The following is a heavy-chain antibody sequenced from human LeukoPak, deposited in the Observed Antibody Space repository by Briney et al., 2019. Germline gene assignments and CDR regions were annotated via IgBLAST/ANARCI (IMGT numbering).Heavy chain of an antibody. Sequence: GGSLRLSCAASGFTFRHYYMNWVRLAPGKGLAWVANIREDGSDDTYEASVKGRFTISRDNARNSLLLQMNSLRAEDTAVYYCARGDGYYFGFWGQGTPVTVSS. CDR2: IREDGSDD. J-gene: IGHJ4*02. CDR1: GFTFRHYY. V-gene: IGHV3-7*03. CDR3: ARGDGYYFGF.